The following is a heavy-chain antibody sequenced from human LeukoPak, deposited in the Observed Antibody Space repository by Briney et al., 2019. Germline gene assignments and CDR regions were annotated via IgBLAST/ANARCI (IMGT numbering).Heavy chain of an antibody. V-gene: IGHV4-34*01. CDR3: ARGSGAAAGNHYYFDY. Sequence: SETLSLTCAVYGGSFSGYYWSWIRQPPGKGLEWIGEINHSGSTNYYPSLKSRVTISVDTSKNQFSLKLSSVTAADTAVYYCARGSGAAAGNHYYFDYWGQGTLVTVSS. CDR2: INHSGST. D-gene: IGHD6-13*01. CDR1: GGSFSGYY. J-gene: IGHJ4*02.